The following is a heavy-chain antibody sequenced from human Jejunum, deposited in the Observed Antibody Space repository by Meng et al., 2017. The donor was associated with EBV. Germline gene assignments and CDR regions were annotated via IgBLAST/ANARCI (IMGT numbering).Heavy chain of an antibody. D-gene: IGHD3-22*01. CDR2: IYYSGNT. V-gene: IGHV4-61*01. CDR3: ARVVDYYERSGYPDF. Sequence: QVQLHESGQGLVQPSEPLSLPRTVSGGSVSTASYYWSWIRQSPGKGLEWIGYIYYSGNTNYNPSLKSRATITVDTSKNQFSLKLSSVTAADTAVYYCARVVDYYERSGYPDFWGQGTLVTVSS. CDR1: GGSVSTASYY. J-gene: IGHJ4*02.